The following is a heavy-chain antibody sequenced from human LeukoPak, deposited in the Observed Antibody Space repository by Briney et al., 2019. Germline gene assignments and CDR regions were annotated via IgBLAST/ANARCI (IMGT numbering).Heavy chain of an antibody. V-gene: IGHV4-4*07. J-gene: IGHJ6*02. CDR1: GGSISSYY. D-gene: IGHD3-22*01. Sequence: SETLSLTCTVSGGSISSYYWSWIRQPAGKGLEWIGRIYTSGSTNYNPSLKSRVTMSVDTSKNQFSLKLSSVTAADTAVYYCARHLSYYESIGDPPGVWGQGTTVIVSS. CDR2: IYTSGST. CDR3: ARHLSYYESIGDPPGV.